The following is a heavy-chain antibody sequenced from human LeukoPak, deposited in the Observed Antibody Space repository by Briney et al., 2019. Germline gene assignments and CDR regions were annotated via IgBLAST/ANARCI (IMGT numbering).Heavy chain of an antibody. CDR3: AKGGPTVKGNYFDY. CDR1: GFTFSSYG. J-gene: IGHJ4*02. Sequence: GGSLRLSCAASGFTFSSYGMHWVRQAPGKGLEWVAVISYDGSNKYYADSVKGRFTISRDNSKTTLYLQMNSLRAEDTAVYYCAKGGPTVKGNYFDYWGQGTLVTVSS. D-gene: IGHD4-17*01. CDR2: ISYDGSNK. V-gene: IGHV3-30*18.